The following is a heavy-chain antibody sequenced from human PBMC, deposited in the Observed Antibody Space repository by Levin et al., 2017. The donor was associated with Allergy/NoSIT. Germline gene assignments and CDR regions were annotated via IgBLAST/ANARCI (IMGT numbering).Heavy chain of an antibody. CDR2: ISYDGSNK. CDR1: GFTFSSYG. J-gene: IGHJ4*02. V-gene: IGHV3-30*18. CDR3: AKDRNYDILTGAATPGRYYFDY. D-gene: IGHD3-9*01. Sequence: GGSLRLSCAASGFTFSSYGMHWVRQAPGKGLEWVAVISYDGSNKYYADSVKGRFTISRDNSKNTLYLQMNSLRAEDTAVYYCAKDRNYDILTGAATPGRYYFDYWGQGTLVTVSS.